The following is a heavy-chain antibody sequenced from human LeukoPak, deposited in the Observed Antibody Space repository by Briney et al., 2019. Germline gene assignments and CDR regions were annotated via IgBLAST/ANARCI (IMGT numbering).Heavy chain of an antibody. V-gene: IGHV3-53*01. CDR1: GFTVSSNY. J-gene: IGHJ4*02. D-gene: IGHD3-3*01. Sequence: GGSLRLSCAASGFTVSSNYMSWVRQAPGKGLEWVSVIYSGGSTYYADSVKGRFTISRDKSKNTLYLQMNSLRAEDTAVYYCARARTIFGAYYFDYWGQGTLVTVSS. CDR2: IYSGGST. CDR3: ARARTIFGAYYFDY.